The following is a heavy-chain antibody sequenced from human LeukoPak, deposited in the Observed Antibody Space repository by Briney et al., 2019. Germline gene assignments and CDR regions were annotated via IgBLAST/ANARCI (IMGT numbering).Heavy chain of an antibody. Sequence: SETLSLTCTVSGGSISSSSYYWGWIRQPPGKGLEWIGSIYYSGSTYYNPSLKSRVTISVDTSENQFSLKLSSVTAADTAVYYCARLRITMVRGLDAFDIWGQGTMVTVSS. CDR1: GGSISSSSYY. CDR2: IYYSGST. CDR3: ARLRITMVRGLDAFDI. D-gene: IGHD3-10*01. J-gene: IGHJ3*02. V-gene: IGHV4-39*01.